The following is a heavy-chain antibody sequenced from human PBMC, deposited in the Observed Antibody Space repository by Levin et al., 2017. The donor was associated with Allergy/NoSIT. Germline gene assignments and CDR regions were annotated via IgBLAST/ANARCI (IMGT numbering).Heavy chain of an antibody. CDR1: GFTFSSYA. V-gene: IGHV3-23*01. D-gene: IGHD1-1*01. CDR2: ISGSGGST. Sequence: PGGSLRLSCAASGFTFSSYAMSWVRQAPGKGLEWVSAISGSGGSTYYADSVKGRFTISRDNSKNTLYLQMNSLRAEDTAVYYCAKDLFWRTGTTGPADYWGQGTLVTVSS. CDR3: AKDLFWRTGTTGPADY. J-gene: IGHJ4*02.